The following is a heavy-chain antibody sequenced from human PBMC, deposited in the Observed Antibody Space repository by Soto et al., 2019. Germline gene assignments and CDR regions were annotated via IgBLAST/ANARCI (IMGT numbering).Heavy chain of an antibody. J-gene: IGHJ4*02. CDR1: GASVSSYY. CDR3: ARDVGKNY. Sequence: PSETLSLTCSVSGASVSSYYWSWFRQPVGKGLEWTGRIHSSGNVNYNPSLESRVTMSLDTSKNQFSLRLSSLTAADTALYLCARDVGKNYWGQGTRVTVPQ. CDR2: IHSSGNV. D-gene: IGHD3-10*01. V-gene: IGHV4-4*07.